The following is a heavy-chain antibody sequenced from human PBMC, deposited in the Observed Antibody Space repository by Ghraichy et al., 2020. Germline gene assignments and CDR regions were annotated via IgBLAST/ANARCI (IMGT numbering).Heavy chain of an antibody. CDR1: GFTFSTYS. CDR2: ISSSSSYI. Sequence: GGSLRLSCAASGFTFSTYSMNWVRQAPGKGLEWVSSISSSSSYIYYADSVKGRFTISRDNAKNSLYLQMNSLRAEDTAVYYCARDRSGPYGMDVWGQGTTVTVSS. J-gene: IGHJ6*02. D-gene: IGHD3-10*01. CDR3: ARDRSGPYGMDV. V-gene: IGHV3-21*01.